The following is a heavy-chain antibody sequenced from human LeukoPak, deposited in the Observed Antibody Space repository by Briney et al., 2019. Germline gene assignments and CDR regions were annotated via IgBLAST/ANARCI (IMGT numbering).Heavy chain of an antibody. D-gene: IGHD5-18*01. V-gene: IGHV3-64D*06. CDR2: ISRNGGST. CDR3: ARGRGAYSYGYGIDY. J-gene: IGHJ4*02. CDR1: GFTFSNYA. Sequence: GGSLRLSCSASGFTFSNYAMHWVRQAPRKGLEYVSAISRNGGSTYYADSVKGRFTISRDNSKNTLYLQMTSLRAEDTAVYYCARGRGAYSYGYGIDYWGQGTLVIVSS.